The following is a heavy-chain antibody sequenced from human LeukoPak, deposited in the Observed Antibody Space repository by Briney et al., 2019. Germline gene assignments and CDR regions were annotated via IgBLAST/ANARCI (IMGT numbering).Heavy chain of an antibody. CDR3: AFRTLYGSGSSN. CDR2: INHSGST. V-gene: IGHV4-34*01. D-gene: IGHD3-10*01. Sequence: SETLCLTCAVYGVSFSGYYWSWLRQPPGKGLEWIGEINHSGSTNYNPSLKSRVTISVDTSENQFSLKLSSVPAAYTAVYYCAFRTLYGSGSSNWGQGTLVTVSS. CDR1: GVSFSGYY. J-gene: IGHJ4*02.